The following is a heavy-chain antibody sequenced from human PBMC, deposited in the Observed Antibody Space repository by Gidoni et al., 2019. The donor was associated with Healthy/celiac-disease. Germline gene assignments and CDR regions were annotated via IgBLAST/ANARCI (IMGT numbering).Heavy chain of an antibody. CDR3: ARNQYYVWGSYFQMGFDY. CDR1: GGSISSRRYY. J-gene: IGHJ4*02. D-gene: IGHD3-16*01. V-gene: IGHV4-61*02. Sequence: QLQLQESGPGLVKPSQTLSLTCTVSGGSISSRRYYWSWIRQPAGKGLEWIGRIYTSGSTNYNPSLKSRVTISVDTSKNQFSLKLSSVTAADTAVYYCARNQYYVWGSYFQMGFDYWGQGTLVTVSS. CDR2: IYTSGST.